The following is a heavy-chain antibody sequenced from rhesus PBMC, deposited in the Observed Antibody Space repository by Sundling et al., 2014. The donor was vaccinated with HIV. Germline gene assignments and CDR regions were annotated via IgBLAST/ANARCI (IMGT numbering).Heavy chain of an antibody. D-gene: IGHD3-16*01. CDR3: ARGGRLVYEFDV. V-gene: IGHV4-122*02. CDR2: ITYHGTT. J-gene: IGHJ5-1*01. CDR1: GGSISSGYYY. Sequence: QVHLQESGPGLVKPSETLSLTCVVSGGSISSGYYYWSWIRQPPGKGLEWIGYITYHGTTSYNPSLQSRVTISRDTSKNQVSLKLNSVNAADTAVYFCARGGRLVYEFDVWGPGILVTVSS.